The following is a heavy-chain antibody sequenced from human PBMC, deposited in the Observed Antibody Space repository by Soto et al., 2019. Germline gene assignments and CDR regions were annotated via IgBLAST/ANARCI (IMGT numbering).Heavy chain of an antibody. Sequence: SETLSLTCPVSGGSISSSSYYWGWIRQPPGKGLEGIGSIYYSGSTYYKPSLKSRVTISVDTSKNPFSLKLSPVTLVDTAMYYCARRVKQVVLSYFYGMDVWGQGTTVTVSS. D-gene: IGHD6-6*01. V-gene: IGHV4-39*01. CDR1: GGSISSSSYY. CDR3: ARRVKQVVLSYFYGMDV. CDR2: IYYSGST. J-gene: IGHJ6*02.